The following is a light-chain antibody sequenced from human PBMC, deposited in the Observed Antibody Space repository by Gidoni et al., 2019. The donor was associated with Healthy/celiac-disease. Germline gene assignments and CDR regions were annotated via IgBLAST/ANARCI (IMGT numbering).Light chain of an antibody. CDR2: AAS. CDR1: QSISSY. Sequence: DLQMTQSPSSLSASVGDRVTITCRASQSISSYLNWYQQKPGNAPKLLIYAASSWQSGVPSRFSGSGSGTDFTLTISSLQPEDFATYYCQQSYSTPLTFGGGTKVEIK. V-gene: IGKV1-39*01. J-gene: IGKJ4*01. CDR3: QQSYSTPLT.